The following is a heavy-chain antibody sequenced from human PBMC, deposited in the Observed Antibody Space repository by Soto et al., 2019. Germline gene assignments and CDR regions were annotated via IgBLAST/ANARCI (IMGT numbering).Heavy chain of an antibody. CDR2: INHSGST. V-gene: IGHV4-34*01. Sequence: PSETLSLTCAVYGGSFSGYYWSWIRQPPGKGLEWIGEINHSGSTNYNPSLKSRVTISVDTSKNQFSLKLSSVTAEDTAVYYCARDRWLQFTNGAFDIWGQGTMVTVSS. D-gene: IGHD5-12*01. J-gene: IGHJ3*02. CDR1: GGSFSGYY. CDR3: ARDRWLQFTNGAFDI.